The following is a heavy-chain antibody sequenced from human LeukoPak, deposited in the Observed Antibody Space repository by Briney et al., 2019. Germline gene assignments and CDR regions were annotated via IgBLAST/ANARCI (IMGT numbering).Heavy chain of an antibody. V-gene: IGHV3-7*01. CDR1: EFTFTTYW. CDR2: IKQDGTEK. D-gene: IGHD3-3*01. CDR3: ARDYYDFWSGYYSFDY. J-gene: IGHJ4*02. Sequence: GGSLRLSCAASEFTFTTYWMSWVRQAPGKGLEWVANIKQDGTEKYYADSVKGRFTISRDNAKNSLYLQMNSLRAEDTAVYYCARDYYDFWSGYYSFDYWGQGTLVTVSS.